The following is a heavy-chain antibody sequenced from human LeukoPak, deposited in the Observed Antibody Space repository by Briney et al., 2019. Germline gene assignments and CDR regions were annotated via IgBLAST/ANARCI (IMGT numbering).Heavy chain of an antibody. J-gene: IGHJ5*02. V-gene: IGHV3-7*01. CDR1: GFTFSSYW. CDR3: ARGSIAARPGSWDWFDP. Sequence: GGSLRLSCAASGFTFSSYWMSWVRQAPGKGLEWVANIKQDGSMDSVKGRFTISRDNAKNSLYLQMNSLRAEDTAVYYCARGSIAARPGSWDWFDPWGQGTLVTVSS. CDR2: IKQDGS. D-gene: IGHD6-6*01.